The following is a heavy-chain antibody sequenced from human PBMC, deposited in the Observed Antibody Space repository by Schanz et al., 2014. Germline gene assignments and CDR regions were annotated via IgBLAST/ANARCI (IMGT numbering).Heavy chain of an antibody. CDR3: ARDQSRQLELRVYKDYGLDV. Sequence: QVQLVQSGAEVKAPGASVMISCKTSGYTFTSHFVHWVRQAPGQGLEWMGLLNPSDSRTYFAQNCLGRVTVTSDTSTSTVYMEMSSLRSDDTAVYYCARDQSRQLELRVYKDYGLDVWGQGTTVIVSS. J-gene: IGHJ6*02. CDR2: LNPSDSRT. D-gene: IGHD1-7*01. CDR1: GYTFTSHF. V-gene: IGHV1-46*01.